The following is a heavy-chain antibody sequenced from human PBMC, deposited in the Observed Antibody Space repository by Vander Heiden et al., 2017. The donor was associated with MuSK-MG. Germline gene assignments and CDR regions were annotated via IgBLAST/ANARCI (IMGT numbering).Heavy chain of an antibody. CDR1: GYTFTGYY. V-gene: IGHV1-2*02. Sequence: QVQLVQSGAEVKNHGASVKVSCKASGYTFTGYYMHWVRQAPGQGLEWMGWINPNSGGTNYAQKFQGRVTMTRDTSISTAYMELSRLRSDDTAVYYCARGSEQWLVLGYGHYFDYWGHGTLVTVSS. D-gene: IGHD6-19*01. CDR2: INPNSGGT. J-gene: IGHJ4*01. CDR3: ARGSEQWLVLGYGHYFDY.